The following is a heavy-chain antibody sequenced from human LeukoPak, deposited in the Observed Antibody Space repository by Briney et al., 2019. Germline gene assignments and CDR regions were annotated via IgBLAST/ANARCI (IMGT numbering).Heavy chain of an antibody. CDR1: GFTFSSYG. J-gene: IGHJ4*02. CDR3: ARDPISFDY. D-gene: IGHD3-9*01. CDR2: ISYDGSNK. V-gene: IGHV3-30*03. Sequence: GGSLRLSCAASGFTFSSYGMHWVRQAPGKGLEWVAVISYDGSNKYYADSVKGRFTISRDNAKNSLYLQMNSLRAEDTAVYYCARDPISFDYWGQGTLVTVSS.